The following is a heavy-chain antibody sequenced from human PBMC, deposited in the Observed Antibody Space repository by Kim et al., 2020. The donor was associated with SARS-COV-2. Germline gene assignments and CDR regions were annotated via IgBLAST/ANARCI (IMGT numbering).Heavy chain of an antibody. V-gene: IGHV3-11*04. D-gene: IGHD1-26*01. J-gene: IGHJ4*02. Sequence: TIDYADSVKGRFTIARDNAKNSLYLQMNSLRAEDTAVYYCARVQLRTLDYWGQGTLVTISS. CDR3: ARVQLRTLDY. CDR2: TI.